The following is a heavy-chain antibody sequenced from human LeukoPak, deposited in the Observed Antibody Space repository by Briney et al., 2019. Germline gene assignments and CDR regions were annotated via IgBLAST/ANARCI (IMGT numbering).Heavy chain of an antibody. J-gene: IGHJ6*02. CDR1: GITFSNYR. CDR3: ARDGCASCRYYFGMDV. CDR2: VSYDGSNK. D-gene: IGHD2-2*01. V-gene: IGHV3-30*04. Sequence: GGSLRPSCVASGITFSNYRMDWVRQAPGKGLEWVAVVSYDGSNKYYADSVKGRFTISRDNSKNTLYLQMTSLRAEDTAVYYCARDGCASCRYYFGMDVWGQGTTVTVSS.